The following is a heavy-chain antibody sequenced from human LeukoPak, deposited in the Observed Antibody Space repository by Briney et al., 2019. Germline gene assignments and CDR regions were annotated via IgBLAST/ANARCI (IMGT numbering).Heavy chain of an antibody. J-gene: IGHJ4*02. CDR2: ISYDGSNK. D-gene: IGHD3-22*01. CDR3: ATHNYYDSSGYSVFDY. V-gene: IGHV3-30-3*01. Sequence: GGSLRLSCAASGFTFSSYAMHWVRQAPGKGLEWVAVISYDGSNKYYADSVKGRFTISRDSSKNTLYLQMNSLRAEDTAVYYCATHNYYDSSGYSVFDYWGQGTLVTVSS. CDR1: GFTFSSYA.